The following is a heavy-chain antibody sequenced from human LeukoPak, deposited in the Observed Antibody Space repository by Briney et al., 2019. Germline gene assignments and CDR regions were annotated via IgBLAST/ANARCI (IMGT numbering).Heavy chain of an antibody. D-gene: IGHD2-21*02. J-gene: IGHJ4*02. CDR1: GGSFSGYY. Sequence: SATLSLTCNVSGGSFSGYYWTWIRQPPKKGLEWIGEVSHSGSTHYNPSLRSRVIISLDTSTKQVSLRLTSVTAADTAVYYCARAYCGGDCYSYDYWGQGTLVTVSS. CDR3: ARAYCGGDCYSYDY. V-gene: IGHV4-34*01. CDR2: VSHSGST.